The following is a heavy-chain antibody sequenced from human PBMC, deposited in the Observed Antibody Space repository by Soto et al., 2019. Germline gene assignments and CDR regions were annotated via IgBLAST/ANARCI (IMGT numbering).Heavy chain of an antibody. J-gene: IGHJ3*02. CDR1: GGTFSSYA. V-gene: IGHV1-69*13. CDR3: ARGEMATIVGAFDI. CDR2: IIPIFGTA. D-gene: IGHD5-12*01. Sequence: ASVKVSCKASGGTFSSYAISWVRQAPGQGLEWMGGIIPIFGTANYAQKFQGRVTITADESTSTAYMELSSLRSEDTAVYYCARGEMATIVGAFDIWGQGTMVTVSS.